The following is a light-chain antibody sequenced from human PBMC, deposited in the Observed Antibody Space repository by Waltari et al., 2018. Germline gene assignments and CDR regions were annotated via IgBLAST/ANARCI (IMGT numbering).Light chain of an antibody. CDR2: EVS. V-gene: IGLV2-8*01. Sequence: QSALTQPPSASGSPGQSVTIPCTGTSSDVGAYNYVSWYQQHPGKAPKLMIFEVSYRPSGVPDRFSGSKSGNTASPTVSGLQADDEGDYYCSAYTGTSWVFGGGTKLTVL. CDR3: SAYTGTSWV. CDR1: SSDVGAYNY. J-gene: IGLJ3*02.